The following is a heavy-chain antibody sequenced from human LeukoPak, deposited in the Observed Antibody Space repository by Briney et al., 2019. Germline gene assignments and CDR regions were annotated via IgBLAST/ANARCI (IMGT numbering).Heavy chain of an antibody. CDR1: GGSISSGDYH. V-gene: IGHV4-31*03. Sequence: PSETLSLTCTVSGGSISSGDYHWNWIRQHPGKGLEWIGYIYYSGSTYYNPSLKNRVTISVDTSKNQLSLKLSSVTAADTAVHYCARSWGTSAGYFDYWGQGTLVTVSS. CDR2: IYYSGST. CDR3: ARSWGTSAGYFDY. J-gene: IGHJ4*02. D-gene: IGHD2-15*01.